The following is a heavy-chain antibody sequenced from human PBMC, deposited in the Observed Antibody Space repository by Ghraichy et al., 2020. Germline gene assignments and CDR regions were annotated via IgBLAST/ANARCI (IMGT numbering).Heavy chain of an antibody. Sequence: SETLSLTCTVSGGSISSSSYYWGWIRQPPGKGLEWIGSIYYSGSTYYNPSLKSRVTISVDTSKNQFSLKLSSVTAADTAVYYCARQSAWDQDIVVVVAVTGWFDPWGQGTLVTVSS. D-gene: IGHD2-15*01. J-gene: IGHJ5*02. CDR2: IYYSGST. CDR3: ARQSAWDQDIVVVVAVTGWFDP. CDR1: GGSISSSSYY. V-gene: IGHV4-39*01.